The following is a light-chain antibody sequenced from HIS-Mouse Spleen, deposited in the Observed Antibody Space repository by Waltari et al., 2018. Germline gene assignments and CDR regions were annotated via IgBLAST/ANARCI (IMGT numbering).Light chain of an antibody. CDR3: QVWDSSTVV. Sequence: QSALTQPRSVSGSPGQSVTISCTGTSSDVGGYNYVSWYQQHPGKAPKRLIYAVSKRPSGVPDRFSGSKSGNTSSLTISGLQAEDEADYYCQVWDSSTVVFGGGTKLTVL. CDR2: AVS. CDR1: SSDVGGYNY. J-gene: IGLJ2*01. V-gene: IGLV2-11*01.